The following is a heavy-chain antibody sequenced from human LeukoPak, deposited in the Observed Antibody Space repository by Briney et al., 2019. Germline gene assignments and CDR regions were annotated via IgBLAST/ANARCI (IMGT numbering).Heavy chain of an antibody. V-gene: IGHV3-23*01. D-gene: IGHD3-22*01. Sequence: GGSLRLSCAASGFTFSSFGMSWVRQAPGKGLEWVSAISSTGGTAYYADSVKGRFTISRDNSKNTLYLQMNSLRAEDTAIYYCAKPINYDSSGCDYWGQGTLVTVSS. CDR2: ISSTGGTA. J-gene: IGHJ4*02. CDR1: GFTFSSFG. CDR3: AKPINYDSSGCDY.